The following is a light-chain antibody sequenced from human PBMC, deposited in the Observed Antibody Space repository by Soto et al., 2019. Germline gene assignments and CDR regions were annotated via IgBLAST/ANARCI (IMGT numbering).Light chain of an antibody. V-gene: IGKV3-15*01. CDR3: QEFASN. CDR1: QTIYEK. CDR2: DTS. J-gene: IGKJ4*01. Sequence: EIVLTQSPATLSVSPGESVTLSCRASQTIYEKLAWYQQKPGQTPRLVIYDTSIRATGTPGSFSGSGSGTDFTLTISSLEPEDFAVYYCQEFASNFGGGTKVDIK.